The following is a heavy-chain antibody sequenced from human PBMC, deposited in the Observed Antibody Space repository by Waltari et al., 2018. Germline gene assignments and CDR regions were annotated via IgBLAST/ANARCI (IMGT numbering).Heavy chain of an antibody. D-gene: IGHD6-13*01. V-gene: IGHV1-69*12. J-gene: IGHJ4*02. Sequence: QFQLVQSGAEVKKPGSSVKVSCKASGGTFTSYAISWVRKAPGQGLEWMGVIIPSFGKANYAQKFQGRVTITADESTSTAYMELSSLRSEDTAVYYCAVEGSSSWFWYWGQGTLVTVSS. CDR2: IIPSFGKA. CDR1: GGTFTSYA. CDR3: AVEGSSSWFWY.